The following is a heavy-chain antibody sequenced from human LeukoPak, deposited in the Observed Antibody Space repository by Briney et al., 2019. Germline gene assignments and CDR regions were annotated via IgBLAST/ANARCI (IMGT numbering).Heavy chain of an antibody. D-gene: IGHD3-16*01. V-gene: IGHV3-13*01. J-gene: IGHJ3*02. CDR2: IGTVGDT. Sequence: SGGSLRLSCAASGFTFSDYDMHWVRQVTGRGLEWVSTIGTVGDTYYRDSVKGRFTISRENANNPLYLQMNSLRGGDTAVYYCARFGPDAFDIWGPGTMVTVSS. CDR1: GFTFSDYD. CDR3: ARFGPDAFDI.